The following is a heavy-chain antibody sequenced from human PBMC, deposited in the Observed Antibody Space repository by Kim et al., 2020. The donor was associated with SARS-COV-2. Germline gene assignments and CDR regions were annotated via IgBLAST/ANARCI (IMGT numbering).Heavy chain of an antibody. CDR3: ARGHPMVRASNWFDP. D-gene: IGHD3-10*01. J-gene: IGHJ5*02. V-gene: IGHV4-34*01. Sequence: PSLKGRVTISVDTSKNQFSLKLSSVTAADTAVYYCARGHPMVRASNWFDPWGQGTLVTVSS.